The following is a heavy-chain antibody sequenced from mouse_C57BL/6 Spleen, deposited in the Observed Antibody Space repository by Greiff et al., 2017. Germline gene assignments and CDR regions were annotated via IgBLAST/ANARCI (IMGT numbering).Heavy chain of an antibody. J-gene: IGHJ2*01. CDR3: ARGLLRGRLYFDY. Sequence: QVQLQQPGAELVKPGASVKLSCKASGYTFTSYWMHWVKQRPGQGLEWIGMIHPNSGSTNYNEKFKSKATLTVDKSSSTAYMQLSSLTSEDSAFYYCARGLLRGRLYFDYWGQGTTLTVSS. D-gene: IGHD1-1*01. CDR2: IHPNSGST. V-gene: IGHV1-64*01. CDR1: GYTFTSYW.